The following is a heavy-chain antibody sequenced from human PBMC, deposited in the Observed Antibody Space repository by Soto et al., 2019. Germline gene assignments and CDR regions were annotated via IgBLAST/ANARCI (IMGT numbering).Heavy chain of an antibody. D-gene: IGHD3-9*01. CDR3: AKQIYDILTGHLDY. Sequence: WGSLRLSCAASGFTFDDYAMHWVRQAPGKGLEWVSLISGDGGSTYYADSVKGRFTISRDNSKNSLYLQMNSLRTEDTALYYCAKQIYDILTGHLDYWGQGTLVTVSS. J-gene: IGHJ4*02. CDR1: GFTFDDYA. V-gene: IGHV3-43*02. CDR2: ISGDGGST.